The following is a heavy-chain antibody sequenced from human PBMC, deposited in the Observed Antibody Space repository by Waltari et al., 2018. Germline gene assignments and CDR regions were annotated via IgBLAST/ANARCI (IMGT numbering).Heavy chain of an antibody. CDR1: GGTFSSYA. CDR2: IIPIFGTA. J-gene: IGHJ6*02. Sequence: QVQLVQSGAEVKKPGSSVKVSCKASGGTFSSYAISWVRQAPGQGLEWMGGIIPIFGTANYAQKCQGRVTITADESTSTAYMELSSLRSEDTAVYYCARDLAGGFRTPSGMDVWGQGTTVTVSS. D-gene: IGHD2-15*01. CDR3: ARDLAGGFRTPSGMDV. V-gene: IGHV1-69*13.